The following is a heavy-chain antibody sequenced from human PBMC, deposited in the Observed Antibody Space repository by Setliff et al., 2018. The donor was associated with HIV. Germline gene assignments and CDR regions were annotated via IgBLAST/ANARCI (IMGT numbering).Heavy chain of an antibody. CDR3: ARATRGYSYGSYDY. CDR2: ISDSGGST. V-gene: IGHV3-23*01. CDR1: GFTFSNYA. D-gene: IGHD5-18*01. J-gene: IGHJ4*02. Sequence: GGSLRLSCAASGFTFSNYAMSWVRQAPGKGLEWVSGISDSGGSTDYADSVKGRFTISRDNSKNTLFLQMNSLRAEDTAVYYCARATRGYSYGSYDYWGQGTLVTVSS.